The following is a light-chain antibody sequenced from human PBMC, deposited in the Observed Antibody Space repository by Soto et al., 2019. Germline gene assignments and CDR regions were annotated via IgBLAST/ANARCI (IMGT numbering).Light chain of an antibody. CDR3: QQYGSSPVLT. J-gene: IGKJ4*01. Sequence: GDRVTISCRASQGIGSALAWYQQNPGKAPKVLIYDASSLESGVPSRFSGSGSGTDFTLTISSLQPEDFASYYCQQYGSSPVLTFGGGTKVDIK. CDR2: DAS. V-gene: IGKV1-13*02. CDR1: QGIGSA.